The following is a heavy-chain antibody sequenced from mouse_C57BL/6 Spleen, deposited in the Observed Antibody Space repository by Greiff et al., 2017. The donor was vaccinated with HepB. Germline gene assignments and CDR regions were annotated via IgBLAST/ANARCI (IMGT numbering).Heavy chain of an antibody. D-gene: IGHD3-3*01. J-gene: IGHJ2*01. CDR2: IDPSDSYT. V-gene: IGHV1-69*01. CDR1: GYTFTSYW. Sequence: QVQLQQPGAELVMPGASVKLSCKASGYTFTSYWMHWVKQRPGQGLEWIGEIDPSDSYTNYNQKFKGKSTLTVDKSSSTAYMQLSSLTSEDSAVYYGAREGAGVDYWGQGTTLTVSS. CDR3: AREGAGVDY.